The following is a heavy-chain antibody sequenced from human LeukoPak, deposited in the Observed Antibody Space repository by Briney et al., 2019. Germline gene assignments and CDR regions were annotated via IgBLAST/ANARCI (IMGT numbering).Heavy chain of an antibody. CDR3: ARDGHSYGSTGYNWFDP. CDR2: INPNSGGT. V-gene: IGHV1-2*02. D-gene: IGHD5-18*01. J-gene: IGHJ5*02. CDR1: GYTFTGYY. Sequence: ASVKVSCKASGYTFTGYYMHWVRQAPGQGLEWMGWINPNSGGTNYAQKFQGRVTMTRDTSISTAYMELSRLRSEDTAVYYCARDGHSYGSTGYNWFDPWGQGTLVTVSS.